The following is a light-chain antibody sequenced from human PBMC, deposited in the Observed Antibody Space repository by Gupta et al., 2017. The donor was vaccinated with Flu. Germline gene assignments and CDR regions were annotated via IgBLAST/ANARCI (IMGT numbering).Light chain of an antibody. CDR3: QQYGNSRGT. Sequence: ERATLSCRASQTIGDNYIAWYQQKPGQAPRLLIYGTSSRVTGIPDRFSGSGSGTDFTLTISRLEPEDFAVYCCQQYGNSRGTFGQGTKVEIK. J-gene: IGKJ1*01. CDR1: QTIGDNY. CDR2: GTS. V-gene: IGKV3-20*01.